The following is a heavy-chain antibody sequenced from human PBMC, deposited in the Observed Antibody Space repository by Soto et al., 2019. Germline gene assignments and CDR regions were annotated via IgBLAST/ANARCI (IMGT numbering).Heavy chain of an antibody. D-gene: IGHD5-18*01. Sequence: PGGSLRLSCAASGFTFRSYWMSWVRQAPGKGLEWVANIKEDGSEIHYVDPVKGRFTISRDNAKNSLYLQMNSLRAEDTAVYYCARRGYSTYDYWGQGNLVTVSS. CDR1: GFTFRSYW. CDR2: IKEDGSEI. V-gene: IGHV3-7*05. CDR3: ARRGYSTYDY. J-gene: IGHJ4*02.